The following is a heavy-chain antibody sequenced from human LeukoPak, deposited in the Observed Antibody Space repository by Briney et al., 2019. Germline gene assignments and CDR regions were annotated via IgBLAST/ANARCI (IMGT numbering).Heavy chain of an antibody. CDR3: AREVRGYSYGANDY. D-gene: IGHD5-18*01. CDR2: IYTIGST. V-gene: IGHV4-61*02. J-gene: IGHJ4*02. Sequence: SQTLSLTCTVSGGSISSGSYYWSWIRQPAGKGLEGIGRIYTIGSTNYNPSLKSRVTISVDTSKNQFSLKLSSVTAADTAVYYCAREVRGYSYGANDYWGQGALVTVSS. CDR1: GGSISSGSYY.